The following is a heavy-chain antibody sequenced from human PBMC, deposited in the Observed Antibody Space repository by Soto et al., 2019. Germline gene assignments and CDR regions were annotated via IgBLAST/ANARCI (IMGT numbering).Heavy chain of an antibody. Sequence: PSETLSLTCSVSGGSISSSPSYWAWIRQSPGKGLEWIGSMTSDGDTYYSPSLRGRVTFSVDLSKNEFSLNLQSVTATDTAVFYCARRVPGRGDCTRNDCYIDSWGEGTLVT. V-gene: IGHV4-39*01. CDR1: GGSISSSPSY. D-gene: IGHD1-1*01. CDR2: MTSDGDT. J-gene: IGHJ4*02. CDR3: ARRVPGRGDCTRNDCYIDS.